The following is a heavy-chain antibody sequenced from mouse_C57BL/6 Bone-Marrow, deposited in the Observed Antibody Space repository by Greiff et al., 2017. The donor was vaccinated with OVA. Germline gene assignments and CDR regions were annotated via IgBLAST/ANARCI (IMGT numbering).Heavy chain of an antibody. D-gene: IGHD2-3*01. J-gene: IGHJ3*01. Sequence: VQLQQSGAELARPGASVKLSCKASGYTFTSYGISWVKQRPGQGLEWIGEIYPRSGNTYYNEKFKGKATLTADKSSSTAYMELRSLTSEDSAVYFCAPYDGYSAWFAYWGQGTLVTVSA. CDR3: APYDGYSAWFAY. CDR1: GYTFTSYG. V-gene: IGHV1-81*01. CDR2: IYPRSGNT.